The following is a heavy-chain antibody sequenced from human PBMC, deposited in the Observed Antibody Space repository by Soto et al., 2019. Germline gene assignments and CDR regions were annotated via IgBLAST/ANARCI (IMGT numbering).Heavy chain of an antibody. CDR2: ISRDSRSI. V-gene: IGHV3-9*01. D-gene: IGHD4-17*01. Sequence: PGGSLRLSCEVSGFRFDDYGMHWVRQAPGKGLEWIAGISRDSRSISYGASMKGRFTISRDNAKNSLYLQLNSLRADDTAFYYCVKDALTTVAYYFDYWGQGALVTVYS. CDR3: VKDALTTVAYYFDY. J-gene: IGHJ4*02. CDR1: GFRFDDYG.